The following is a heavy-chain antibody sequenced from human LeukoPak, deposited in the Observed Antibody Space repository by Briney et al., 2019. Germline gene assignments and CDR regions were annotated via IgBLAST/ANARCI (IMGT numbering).Heavy chain of an antibody. V-gene: IGHV3-48*03. Sequence: GGSLRLSCAASGFTFISFEMNWIRQAPGKGPERVSYISSTGTTKYYADSVKGRFTISRDNAKNSLYLQMNSLRAEDTAVYYCAELGITMIGGVWGKGTTVTISS. D-gene: IGHD3-10*02. CDR3: AELGITMIGGV. CDR2: ISSTGTTK. J-gene: IGHJ6*04. CDR1: GFTFISFE.